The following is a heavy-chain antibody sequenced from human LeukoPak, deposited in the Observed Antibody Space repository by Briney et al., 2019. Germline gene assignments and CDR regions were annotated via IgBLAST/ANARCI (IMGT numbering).Heavy chain of an antibody. D-gene: IGHD2-2*01. V-gene: IGHV4-59*08. CDR2: IYYSGST. Sequence: SETLSLTCTVSGGSISSYYWSWIRQPPGKGLEWIGYIYYSGSTYYNPSLKSRVTISVDTSKNQFSLKLSSVTATDTAVYYCARAVRSCSSTSCYPTPYYFDYWGQGTLVTVSS. CDR1: GGSISSYY. J-gene: IGHJ4*02. CDR3: ARAVRSCSSTSCYPTPYYFDY.